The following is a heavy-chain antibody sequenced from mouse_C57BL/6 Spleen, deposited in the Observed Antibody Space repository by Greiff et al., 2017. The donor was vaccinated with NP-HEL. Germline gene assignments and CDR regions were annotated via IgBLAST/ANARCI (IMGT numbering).Heavy chain of an antibody. D-gene: IGHD1-1*01. V-gene: IGHV1-82*01. CDR1: GYAFSSSW. CDR2: IYPGDGDT. J-gene: IGHJ4*01. CDR3: ARYGSSIYYYAMDY. Sequence: QVQLQQSGPELVKPGASVKISCKASGYAFSSSWMNWVKQRPGKGLEWIGRIYPGDGDTNYNGKFKGKATLTADKSSSTAYMQLSSLTSEDSAVYFCARYGSSIYYYAMDYWGQGTSVTVSS.